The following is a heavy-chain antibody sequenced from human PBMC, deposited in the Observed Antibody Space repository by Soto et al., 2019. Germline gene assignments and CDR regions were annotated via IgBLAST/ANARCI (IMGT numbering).Heavy chain of an antibody. D-gene: IGHD2-8*01. Sequence: SEPLSLTCTVSVGSVSNSNYYWCWILQSPGKGLEWIGSVYYRGRSYSKSSVKSRVTISVDTSKNQFSLNLNSVTASDTAVYYCVSQRTSVLTQAYFDYWGPGALVTVSS. CDR1: VGSVSNSNYY. CDR2: VYYRGRS. J-gene: IGHJ4*02. V-gene: IGHV4-39*01. CDR3: VSQRTSVLTQAYFDY.